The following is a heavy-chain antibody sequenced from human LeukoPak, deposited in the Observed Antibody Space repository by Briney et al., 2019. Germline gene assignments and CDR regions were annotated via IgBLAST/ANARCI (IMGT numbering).Heavy chain of an antibody. CDR1: GYTFTGYY. CDR2: ISAYNGNT. CDR3: ARVHDCSSTSCSNWFDP. J-gene: IGHJ5*02. V-gene: IGHV1-18*04. Sequence: ASVKVSCKASGYTFTGYYMHWVRQAPGQGLEWMGWISAYNGNTNYAQKLQGRVTMTTDTSTSTAYMELRSLRSDDTAVYYCARVHDCSSTSCSNWFDPWGQGTLVTVSS. D-gene: IGHD2-2*01.